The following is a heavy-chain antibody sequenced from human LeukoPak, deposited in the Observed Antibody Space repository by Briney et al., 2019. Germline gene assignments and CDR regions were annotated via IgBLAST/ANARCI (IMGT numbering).Heavy chain of an antibody. J-gene: IGHJ4*02. V-gene: IGHV3-30*18. D-gene: IGHD1-26*01. CDR1: GFTFGSYG. CDR2: ISNDGRKK. CDR3: AKDLAFSGSLDH. Sequence: LRLSXXASGFTFGSYGMHWVRQAPGKGLEGVALISNDGRKKLYVDSVKGRFTVSRDNSKNTVYLQMNSLRTDDTAVYYCAKDLAFSGSLDHWGQGTVVSVSS.